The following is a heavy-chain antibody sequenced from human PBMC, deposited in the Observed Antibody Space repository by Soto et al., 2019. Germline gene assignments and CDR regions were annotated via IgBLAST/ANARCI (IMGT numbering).Heavy chain of an antibody. J-gene: IGHJ5*02. CDR3: ARQMYSSSSLPWFDP. CDR1: GGTFSSYA. Sequence: SVKVSCKASGGTFSSYAISWVRQAPGQGLEWMGGIIPIFGTANYAQKFQGRVTITADKSTSTAYMELSSLRSEDTAVYYCARQMYSSSSLPWFDPWGQGTLVTVS. D-gene: IGHD6-6*01. V-gene: IGHV1-69*06. CDR2: IIPIFGTA.